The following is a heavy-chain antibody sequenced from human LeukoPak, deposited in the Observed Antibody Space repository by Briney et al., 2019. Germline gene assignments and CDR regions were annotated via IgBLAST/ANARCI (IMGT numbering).Heavy chain of an antibody. CDR1: GYTFTGYY. D-gene: IGHD2-2*01. J-gene: IGHJ4*02. CDR3: ARGYCSSTSCYQTPRY. Sequence: GASVKVSCKASGYTFTGYYMHWVRQAPGQGLEWMGWINPNSGGTNYAQKFQGRVTMTRDTSISTAYMELSRLRSDDTAVYYCARGYCSSTSCYQTPRYWGQGTLVTVSS. V-gene: IGHV1-2*02. CDR2: INPNSGGT.